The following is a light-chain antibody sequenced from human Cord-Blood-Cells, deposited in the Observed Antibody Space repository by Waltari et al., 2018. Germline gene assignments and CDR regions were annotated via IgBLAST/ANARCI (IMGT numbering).Light chain of an antibody. Sequence: SALTQPASVSGSTGQSITSPCTGTSSDVAGYNYVSWYQQHPGKAPKLMIYDVSKRPSGVSNRFSGSKSGNTASLTISGLQAEDEADYYCSSYTSSSTLVFGGGTKLTVL. J-gene: IGLJ3*02. CDR2: DVS. V-gene: IGLV2-14*01. CDR3: SSYTSSSTLV. CDR1: SSDVAGYNY.